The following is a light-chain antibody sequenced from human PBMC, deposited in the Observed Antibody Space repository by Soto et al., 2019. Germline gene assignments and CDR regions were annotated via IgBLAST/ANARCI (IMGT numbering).Light chain of an antibody. CDR2: GAS. V-gene: IGKV3-20*01. Sequence: ELVLPQSPGTLSLSPGERAPLSCRASQSVSSSYLAWYQQKPGQAPRLLIYGASSRATGIPDKLSGGGSGTDFTLTISRLEPEDLAVYYCQQYGSSPPYTFGQGNKLEIK. CDR3: QQYGSSPPYT. CDR1: QSVSSSY. J-gene: IGKJ2*01.